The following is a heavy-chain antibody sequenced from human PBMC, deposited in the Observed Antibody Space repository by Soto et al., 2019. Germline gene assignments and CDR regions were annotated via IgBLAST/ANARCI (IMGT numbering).Heavy chain of an antibody. Sequence: GSLRLSCAASGFTFSSYEMNWVRQAPGKGLEWVSYISSSGSTIYYADSVKGRFTISRDNAKNSLYLQMNSLRAEDTAVYYCARDRDSFSGMDYWGQGTLVTVSS. J-gene: IGHJ4*02. V-gene: IGHV3-48*03. D-gene: IGHD3-10*01. CDR3: ARDRDSFSGMDY. CDR2: ISSSGSTI. CDR1: GFTFSSYE.